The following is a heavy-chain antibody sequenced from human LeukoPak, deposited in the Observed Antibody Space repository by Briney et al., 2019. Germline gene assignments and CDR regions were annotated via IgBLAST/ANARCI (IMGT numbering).Heavy chain of an antibody. Sequence: PGRSLRLSCAASGFTFSSYGMHWVRQAPGKGLEWVAVIWYDGSNKYYADSVKGRFTISRDNSKNTLYLQMNSLRAEDTAVYYCAKKTESTGEAFDYWGQGTQVTVSS. V-gene: IGHV3-33*06. CDR3: AKKTESTGEAFDY. J-gene: IGHJ4*02. D-gene: IGHD7-27*01. CDR1: GFTFSSYG. CDR2: IWYDGSNK.